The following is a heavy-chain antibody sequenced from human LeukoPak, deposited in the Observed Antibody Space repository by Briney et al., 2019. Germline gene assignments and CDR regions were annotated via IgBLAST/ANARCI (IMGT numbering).Heavy chain of an antibody. CDR2: IKQDGSEK. D-gene: IGHD6-19*01. Sequence: GGSLRLSCAASGFTFSRFWMSWVRQAPGKGLEWVANIKQDGSEKYYVDSVKGRFTISRDNAKNSLYLQMNSLRAEDTAVYYCAREPGDSSGWSEWGQGTLVTVSS. CDR1: GFTFSRFW. V-gene: IGHV3-7*01. CDR3: AREPGDSSGWSE. J-gene: IGHJ4*02.